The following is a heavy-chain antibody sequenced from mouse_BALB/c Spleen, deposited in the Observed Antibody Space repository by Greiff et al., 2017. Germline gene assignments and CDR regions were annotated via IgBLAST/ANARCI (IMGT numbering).Heavy chain of an antibody. CDR2: ISSGSSTI. Sequence: EVKLQESGGGLVQPGGSRKLSCAASGFTFSSFGMHWVRQAPEKGLEWVAYISSGSSTIYYADTVKGRFTISRDNPKNTLFLQMTSLRSEDTAMYYCARDDYWFAYWGQGTLVTVSA. CDR1: GFTFSSFG. V-gene: IGHV5-17*02. CDR3: ARDDYWFAY. D-gene: IGHD2-4*01. J-gene: IGHJ3*01.